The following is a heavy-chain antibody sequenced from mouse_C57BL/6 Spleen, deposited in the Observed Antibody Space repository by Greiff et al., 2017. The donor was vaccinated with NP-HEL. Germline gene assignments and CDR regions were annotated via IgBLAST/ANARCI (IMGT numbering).Heavy chain of an antibody. CDR3: ANDGNCGGFAY. CDR1: GYTFTSYW. J-gene: IGHJ3*01. Sequence: QVQLQQPGAELVRPGSSVKLSCKASGYTFTSYWMDWVKQRPGQGLEWIGNIYPSDSETHYNQKFKDKATLTVAKSSSTAYMQLSSLTSEDSAVYYCANDGNCGGFAYWGQGTLVTVSA. D-gene: IGHD2-1*01. CDR2: IYPSDSET. V-gene: IGHV1-61*01.